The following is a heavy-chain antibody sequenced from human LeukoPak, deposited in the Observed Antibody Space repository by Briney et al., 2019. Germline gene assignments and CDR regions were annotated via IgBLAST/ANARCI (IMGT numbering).Heavy chain of an antibody. J-gene: IGHJ4*02. D-gene: IGHD6-13*01. V-gene: IGHV1-18*01. CDR2: ISAYNGNT. Sequence: ASVKVSCKASGYTYTSYGISWVRQPPGQGLEWMGWISAYNGNTNNAQKLQGRVTMTTDTYTCTAYMALRRLRSDDTAMYYCARTPSTSETAAGSLDYWGQGPLVTVS. CDR3: ARTPSTSETAAGSLDY. CDR1: GYTYTSYG.